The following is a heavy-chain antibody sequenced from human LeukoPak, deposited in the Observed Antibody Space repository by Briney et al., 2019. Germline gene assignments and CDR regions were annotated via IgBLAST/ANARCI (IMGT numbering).Heavy chain of an antibody. D-gene: IGHD6-19*01. CDR2: IWYDGSNK. J-gene: IGHJ4*02. CDR1: GFTFSSYG. Sequence: GGSLRLSCAASGFTFSSYGMHWVRQAPGKGLEWVTVIWYDGSNKYYADSVKGRFTISRDNSKNTLYLQMNSLRAEDTAVYYCARDGSSGWYWVDYWGQGTLVTVSS. CDR3: ARDGSSGWYWVDY. V-gene: IGHV3-33*01.